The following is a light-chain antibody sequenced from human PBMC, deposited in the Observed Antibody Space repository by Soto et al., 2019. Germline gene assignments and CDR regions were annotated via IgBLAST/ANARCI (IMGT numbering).Light chain of an antibody. Sequence: ATQMTQSPPSLSASVGDRITITCRASQDIRNYLGWYQQKPGEAPKLLMYAASRLKSGVPSRFSGSGSGTDFTLTISTLQPEDFATYYCLQDYNYPLPFGGGTKVEIK. CDR2: AAS. J-gene: IGKJ4*01. CDR3: LQDYNYPLP. V-gene: IGKV1-6*01. CDR1: QDIRNY.